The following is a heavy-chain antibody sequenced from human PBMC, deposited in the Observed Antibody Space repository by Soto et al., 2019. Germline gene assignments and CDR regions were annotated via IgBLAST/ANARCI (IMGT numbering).Heavy chain of an antibody. CDR2: IYYSGST. J-gene: IGHJ4*02. CDR3: ARSLTLRRYFDY. Sequence: SEILSLTCTVSGGSISSYYWSWIRQPPGKGLEWIGYIYYSGSTNYNPSLKSRVTISVDTSRNQFSLKLSSVTAADTAVYYCARSLTLRRYFDYWGQGTLVTVSS. D-gene: IGHD4-17*01. CDR1: GGSISSYY. V-gene: IGHV4-59*01.